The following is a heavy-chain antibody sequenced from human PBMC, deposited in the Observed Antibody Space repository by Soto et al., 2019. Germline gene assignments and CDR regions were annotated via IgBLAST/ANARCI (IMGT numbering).Heavy chain of an antibody. CDR3: ARGGPYDFWSGAPVFNWFDP. CDR2: IYYSGST. Sequence: ASETLSLTCTVSGDSISSDLYWSWIRQPPGKGLQWVGYIYYSGSTYYNPSLESRITLSVDMSKNQFSLNLSSVTAADTAVYYCARGGPYDFWSGAPVFNWFDPWGQGTLVTVSS. D-gene: IGHD3-3*01. V-gene: IGHV4-30-4*01. CDR1: GDSISSDLY. J-gene: IGHJ5*02.